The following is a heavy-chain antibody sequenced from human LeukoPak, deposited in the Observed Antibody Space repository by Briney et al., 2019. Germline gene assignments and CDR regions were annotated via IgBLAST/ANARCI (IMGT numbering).Heavy chain of an antibody. V-gene: IGHV3-23*01. CDR2: ISGSGGST. J-gene: IGHJ4*02. Sequence: GGSLRLSCAASGFTFSSYAMSWVRQAPGKGLEWVSAISGSGGSTYYADSVKGRFTISRDNSKNTLYLQMNSLRAEDTAVYYCAKDKEASQYSSSSSAFDYWGQGTLVTVSS. CDR3: AKDKEASQYSSSSSAFDY. D-gene: IGHD6-6*01. CDR1: GFTFSSYA.